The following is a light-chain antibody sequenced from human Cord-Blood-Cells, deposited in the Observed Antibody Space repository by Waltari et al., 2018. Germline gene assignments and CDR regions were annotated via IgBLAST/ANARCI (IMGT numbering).Light chain of an antibody. CDR1: ISDVGGYNY. CDR2: DVS. J-gene: IGLJ2*01. V-gene: IGLV2-14*01. CDR3: SSYTSSSTVV. Sequence: QSALTQPASVSGSPGQSITISCTGTISDVGGYNYVSWYQQHPGKAPKLMIYDVSKRPSGVSHRFSGSKSGNTASLTISGLQAEDEADYYCSSYTSSSTVVFGGGTKLTVL.